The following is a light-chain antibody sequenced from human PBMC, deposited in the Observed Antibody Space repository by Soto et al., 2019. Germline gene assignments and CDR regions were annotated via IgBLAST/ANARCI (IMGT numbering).Light chain of an antibody. Sequence: EIVLTQSPGTLSLSPGERATLSCSASQSVTNNYVAWYQQKPRQAPRLLLHDAYSRATGIPDRFSGGGSGTDFTLTISRLEPEDFAVYFCQQTAHSPLTFGQGTRVDIK. J-gene: IGKJ1*01. CDR2: DAY. CDR3: QQTAHSPLT. V-gene: IGKV3-20*01. CDR1: QSVTNNY.